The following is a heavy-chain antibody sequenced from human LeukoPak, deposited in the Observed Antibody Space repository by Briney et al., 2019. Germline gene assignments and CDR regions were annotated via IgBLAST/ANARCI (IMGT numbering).Heavy chain of an antibody. V-gene: IGHV4-39*01. D-gene: IGHD5-18*01. CDR3: ARLNTAMAYFDY. J-gene: IGHJ4*02. CDR2: IYYSGST. CDR1: GGSISSSSYY. Sequence: SETLSLTCTVSGGSISSSSYYWGWIRQPPGKGLEWIGSIYYSGSTYYNPSLKSRVTISVDTSKNQFSLKLSSVTAADTAVYYGARLNTAMAYFDYWGQGTLVTVSS.